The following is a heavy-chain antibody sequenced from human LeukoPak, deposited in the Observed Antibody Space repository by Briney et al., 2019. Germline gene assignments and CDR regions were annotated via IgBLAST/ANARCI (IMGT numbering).Heavy chain of an antibody. CDR1: GGSFSGYY. Sequence: SETLSLTCAVYGGSFSGYYWSWIRQPPGKGLEWIGEINHSGSTNYNPSLKSRVTISVDTSKNQFSLKLSSVTAADTAVYYCARTGGSYYSGYYFDFWGQGTLVTVSS. J-gene: IGHJ4*02. D-gene: IGHD1-26*01. CDR2: INHSGST. CDR3: ARTGGSYYSGYYFDF. V-gene: IGHV4-34*01.